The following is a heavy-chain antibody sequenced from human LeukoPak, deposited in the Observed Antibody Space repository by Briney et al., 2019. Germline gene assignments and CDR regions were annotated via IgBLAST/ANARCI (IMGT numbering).Heavy chain of an antibody. CDR2: ISGSGGST. CDR3: AKGLWGDPFDY. Sequence: GGSLRPSCDASGFNINTYTMYWVRQAPGKGLEWVSAISGSGGSTYYADSVKGRFTISRDNSKNTLYLQMNSLRAEDTAVYYCAKGLWGDPFDYWGQGTLVTVSS. V-gene: IGHV3-23*01. D-gene: IGHD3-16*01. CDR1: GFNINTYT. J-gene: IGHJ4*02.